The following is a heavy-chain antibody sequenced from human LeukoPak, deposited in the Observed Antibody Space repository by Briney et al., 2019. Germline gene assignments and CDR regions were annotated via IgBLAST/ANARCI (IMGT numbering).Heavy chain of an antibody. CDR2: ISSSSGTI. CDR3: ARDKTSDPHPNCLDY. J-gene: IGHJ4*02. Sequence: GGSLRLSCAASGFTFSSYSMNWVRQAPGKGLEWVSYISSSSGTIYYADSVKGRFTISRDNSKNTLYLQMNSLRAEDTAVYYCARDKTSDPHPNCLDYWGQGTLVTVSS. V-gene: IGHV3-48*01. D-gene: IGHD2-21*01. CDR1: GFTFSSYS.